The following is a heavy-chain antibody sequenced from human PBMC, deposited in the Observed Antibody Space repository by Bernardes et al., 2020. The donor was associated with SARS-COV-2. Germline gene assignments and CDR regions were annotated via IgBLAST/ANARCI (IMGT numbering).Heavy chain of an antibody. CDR2: ISPYSGNT. D-gene: IGHD2-15*01. J-gene: IGHJ5*02. CDR1: GYTLNSYG. CDR3: TRGARDCNGASCSAWFDP. Sequence: ASVKVSCKTSGYTLNSYGFSWVRQAPGKGLEWMGWISPYSGNTHYAKNVQGRVTLTADTATSTAYMELSSLRSEDTAVYFCTRGARDCNGASCSAWFDPWGQGTLVTVSP. V-gene: IGHV1-18*01.